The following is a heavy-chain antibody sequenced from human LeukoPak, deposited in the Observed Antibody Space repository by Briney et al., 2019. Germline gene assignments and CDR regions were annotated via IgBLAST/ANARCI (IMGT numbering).Heavy chain of an antibody. CDR3: TILPLAGTTYPFDY. CDR2: IRSKANSYAT. CDR1: GFTFSGSA. V-gene: IGHV3-73*01. J-gene: IGHJ4*02. D-gene: IGHD1-1*01. Sequence: GGSLRLSCAASGFTFSGSAMHWVRQASGKGLGWVGRIRSKANSYATAYAASVKGRFTISRDDSKNTAYLQMDSLKTEDTPVYYCTILPLAGTTYPFDYWGQGTLVTVSS.